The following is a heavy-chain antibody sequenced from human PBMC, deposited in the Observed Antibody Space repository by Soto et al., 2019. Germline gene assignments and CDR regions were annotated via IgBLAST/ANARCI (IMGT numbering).Heavy chain of an antibody. V-gene: IGHV3-11*05. CDR2: ISSSGPYT. J-gene: IGHJ4*02. CDR3: ARDPRGPDGYFAAFEY. Sequence: QVQLVESGGGLVKPGGSLRLSCAASGFTFSDNYMNWIRQAPGKGLGWISEISSSGPYTEYAYSVKGRFTISRDTSKNSLFLQMNSRSAEDTAVYYCARDPRGPDGYFAAFEYWGQGTLVTVSS. CDR1: GFTFSDNY. D-gene: IGHD4-17*01.